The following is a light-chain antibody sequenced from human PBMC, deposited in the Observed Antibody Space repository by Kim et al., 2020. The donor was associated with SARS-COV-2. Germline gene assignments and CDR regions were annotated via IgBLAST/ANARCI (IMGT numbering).Light chain of an antibody. V-gene: IGKV1-17*01. J-gene: IGKJ5*01. CDR2: GAS. CDR1: QDIRND. CDR3: LQHHTYPIT. Sequence: ASVGDRVTITRRASQDIRNDLGWYQQNPGRAPKRLIYGASSLQSGVPSRFSGSGSGTEFTLTISSLQPEDFATYFCLQHHTYPITFGQGTRLEIK.